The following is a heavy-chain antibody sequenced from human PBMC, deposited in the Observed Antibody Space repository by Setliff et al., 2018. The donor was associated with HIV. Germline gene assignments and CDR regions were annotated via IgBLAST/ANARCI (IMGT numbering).Heavy chain of an antibody. Sequence: SETLSLTCYVTDDPIRSYYWSWVRQPAGKGLEWIGRLYVSGDTNYNHSLQSRVTMSLATSKKHFSLNLKSVTAADTAVYYCALTGHRLLRGYMDFWGKGTTGTVSS. D-gene: IGHD2-15*01. V-gene: IGHV4-4*07. CDR3: ALTGHRLLRGYMDF. CDR2: LYVSGDT. J-gene: IGHJ6*03. CDR1: DDPIRSYY.